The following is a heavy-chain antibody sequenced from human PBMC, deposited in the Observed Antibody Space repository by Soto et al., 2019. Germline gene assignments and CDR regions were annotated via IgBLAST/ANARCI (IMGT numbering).Heavy chain of an antibody. CDR1: GCSFTSYW. CDR2: IYPDDSDT. D-gene: IGHD5-18*01. V-gene: IGHV5-51*01. J-gene: IGHJ4*02. Sequence: PGESLKLSCKGSGCSFTSYWIGWVRQMPGKGLEWVGIIYPDDSDTRYSPYFQGQVTISADKSVRTAYLQWSSLKASDTAIYCCARRYSSEAVDYWGQGTLVTVSS. CDR3: ARRYSSEAVDY.